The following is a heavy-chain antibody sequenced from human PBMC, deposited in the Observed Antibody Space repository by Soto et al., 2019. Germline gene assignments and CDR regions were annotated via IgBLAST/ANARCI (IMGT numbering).Heavy chain of an antibody. CDR3: AKVWRSTSNGPVDY. D-gene: IGHD4-4*01. CDR1: GFTFSSYA. J-gene: IGHJ4*02. Sequence: EVQLLESGGGLVQPGGSLRLSCAASGFTFSSYAMSWVRQAPGKGLEWVSAISGSGGSTYYADSVKGRFTISRDNSKDTLYLQMNSLRAEDTAVYYCAKVWRSTSNGPVDYWGQGTLVTVSS. CDR2: ISGSGGST. V-gene: IGHV3-23*01.